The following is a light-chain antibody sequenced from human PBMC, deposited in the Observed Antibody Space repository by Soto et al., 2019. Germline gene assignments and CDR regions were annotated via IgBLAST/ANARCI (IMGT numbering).Light chain of an antibody. CDR1: QDIRNE. CDR3: LQHTDYPPT. J-gene: IGKJ1*01. V-gene: IGKV1-17*01. CDR2: IAS. Sequence: DIQMTQSPSSLSASVGDRVTITCRASQDIRNELGWFQQKPGKAPKRLIYIASSLQSGVPSRFSGSGSGTEFTLTISSLQPEDYATYYCLQHTDYPPTFGQGTKVEI.